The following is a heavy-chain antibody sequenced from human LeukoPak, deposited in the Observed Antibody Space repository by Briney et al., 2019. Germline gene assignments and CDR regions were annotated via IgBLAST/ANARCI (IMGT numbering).Heavy chain of an antibody. CDR1: GFMFKDYA. Sequence: GGSLRLSCTASGFMFKDYALSWFRQAPGKGLEWIGFIRSTAFGGTTEYAASVKGRLTISRDDSKSIAYLQMNGLKTEDTAVYYCSRESFYYDSGGYYQSDYWGQGTLVTVSS. CDR2: IRSTAFGGTT. D-gene: IGHD3-22*01. J-gene: IGHJ4*02. CDR3: SRESFYYDSGGYYQSDY. V-gene: IGHV3-49*03.